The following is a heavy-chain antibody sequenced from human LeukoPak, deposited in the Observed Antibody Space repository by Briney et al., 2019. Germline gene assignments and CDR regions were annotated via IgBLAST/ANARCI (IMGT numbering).Heavy chain of an antibody. D-gene: IGHD1-26*01. J-gene: IGHJ4*02. Sequence: GGSLRLSCAASGFTFSNSGMHWVRQAPGKGLEWVAIIWDDGGSEYYADSVKGRFAISRDNSKNTLYLQMHSLRAEDTAVYYCARDLEGVGATQGFDYWGQGTLVTVSS. CDR1: GFTFSNSG. CDR2: IWDDGGSE. CDR3: ARDLEGVGATQGFDY. V-gene: IGHV3-33*01.